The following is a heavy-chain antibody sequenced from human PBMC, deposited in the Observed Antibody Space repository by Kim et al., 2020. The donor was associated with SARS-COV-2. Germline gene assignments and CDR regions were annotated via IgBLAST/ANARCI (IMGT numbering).Heavy chain of an antibody. D-gene: IGHD6-13*01. V-gene: IGHV4-30-2*04. CDR3: ARKSIAAAGDYYYYGMDV. Sequence: KSLVTISVDTSKNQFSLKLSSVTAADTAVYYCARKSIAAAGDYYYYGMDVWGQGTTVTVSS. J-gene: IGHJ6*02.